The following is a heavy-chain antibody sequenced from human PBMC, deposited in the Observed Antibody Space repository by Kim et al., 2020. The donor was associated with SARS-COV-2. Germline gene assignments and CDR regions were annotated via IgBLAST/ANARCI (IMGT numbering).Heavy chain of an antibody. J-gene: IGHJ4*02. CDR2: TDGGTT. CDR3: RNADF. V-gene: IGHV3-15*01. Sequence: TDGGTTDYAAPVRGRFTNSRDDSQNTLYLQMNSLKSEDTAVYYCRNADFWGQGTLVTVSS.